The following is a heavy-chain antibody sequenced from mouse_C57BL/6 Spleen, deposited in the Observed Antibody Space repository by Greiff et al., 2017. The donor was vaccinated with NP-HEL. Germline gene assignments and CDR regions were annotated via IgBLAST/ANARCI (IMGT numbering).Heavy chain of an antibody. J-gene: IGHJ2*01. D-gene: IGHD4-1*01. CDR1: GFTFSSYA. Sequence: DVMLVESGEGLVKPGGSLKLSCAASGFTFSSYAMSWVRQTPEKRLEWVAYISSGGDYIYYADTVKGRFTISRDNARNTLYLQMSSLKSEDTAMYYCTREELGFVDYWGQGTTLTVSS. CDR2: ISSGGDYI. CDR3: TREELGFVDY. V-gene: IGHV5-9-1*02.